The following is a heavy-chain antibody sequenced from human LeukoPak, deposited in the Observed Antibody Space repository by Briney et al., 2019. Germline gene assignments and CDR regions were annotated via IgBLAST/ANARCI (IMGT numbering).Heavy chain of an antibody. CDR2: ISWNSGNI. CDR1: GFTFDDYA. D-gene: IGHD3-22*01. CDR3: AKGYDYGSSGVPFE. Sequence: PGRSLRLSCAASGFTFDDYAMHWVRQAPGKVLEWVSGISWNSGNIGYADSVKGRFTISRDNAKNSLNLQMNSLRAEDTALYYCAKGYDYGSSGVPFEWGQGTLVTVSS. V-gene: IGHV3-9*01. J-gene: IGHJ1*01.